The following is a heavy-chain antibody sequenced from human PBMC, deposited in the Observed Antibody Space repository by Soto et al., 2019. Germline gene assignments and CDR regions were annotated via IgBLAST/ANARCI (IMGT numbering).Heavy chain of an antibody. D-gene: IGHD2-15*01. CDR2: IYHSGST. CDR1: GGSVNSGTYY. Sequence: SETLSLTCTVSGGSVNSGTYYWSWIRQPPGKGLEWIGYIYHSGSTNYNPSLKSRVTISVDSSKNQFSLKLSSVTAADTAVYYCVRGGMGGYCSGGTCLIPWNWGQGTLVTVSS. V-gene: IGHV4-61*01. CDR3: VRGGMGGYCSGGTCLIPWN. J-gene: IGHJ4*02.